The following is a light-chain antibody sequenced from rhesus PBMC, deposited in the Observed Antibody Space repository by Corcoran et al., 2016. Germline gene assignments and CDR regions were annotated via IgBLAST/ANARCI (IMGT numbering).Light chain of an antibody. V-gene: IGKV1S12*01. CDR1: QKIYTN. CDR2: AAS. CDR3: QHYYDNPPS. Sequence: DIQMTQSPSALSASVGDRVTISCRASQKIYTNLAWYQQKPWKAPKVLIYAASSLQTGNPSRFSGSGSVTDFTLTISSLQPEDSATYSCQHYYDNPPSFGGGTKVEI. J-gene: IGKJ4*01.